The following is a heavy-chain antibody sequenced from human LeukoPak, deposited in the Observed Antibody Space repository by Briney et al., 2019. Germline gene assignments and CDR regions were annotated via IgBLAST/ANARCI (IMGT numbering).Heavy chain of an antibody. V-gene: IGHV3-7*03. Sequence: GGSLRLSCAASGFTFSNYWITWVRQAPGKGLEWVANIKQDASEKYYVDSVKGRFTISRDNAKNSLYLQMNSLRVEDTAVYYCARDLSTGWYKGIDYWGQGTRVTVSS. CDR2: IKQDASEK. CDR3: ARDLSTGWYKGIDY. CDR1: GFTFSNYW. J-gene: IGHJ4*02. D-gene: IGHD6-19*01.